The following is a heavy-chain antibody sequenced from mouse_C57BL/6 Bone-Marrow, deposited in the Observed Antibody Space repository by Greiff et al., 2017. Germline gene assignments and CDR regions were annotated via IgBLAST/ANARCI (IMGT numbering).Heavy chain of an antibody. CDR2: IDPSDSYT. CDR3: ARGVFYGNYPLYYYAMDY. D-gene: IGHD2-1*01. CDR1: GYIFTSYW. V-gene: IGHV1-69*01. Sequence: QVQLKQPGAELVMPGASVKLSCKASGYIFTSYWMHWVKQRPGQGLEWIGEIDPSDSYTNYSQKFKGKSTLTVDKSSSTAYMQLSSLTSEDSAVYYCARGVFYGNYPLYYYAMDYWGQGTSVTVSS. J-gene: IGHJ4*01.